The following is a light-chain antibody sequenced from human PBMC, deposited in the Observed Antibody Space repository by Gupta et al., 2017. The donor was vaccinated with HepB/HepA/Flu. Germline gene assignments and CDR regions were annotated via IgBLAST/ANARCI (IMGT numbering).Light chain of an antibody. V-gene: IGLV2-8*01. CDR3: SSYAETNTCFI. J-gene: IGLJ2*01. CDR1: SSDIGANEY. CDR2: EVS. Sequence: QSALTQPPSASGSPGQSVAISCTGTSSDIGANEYVSWYQQHPGKAPKLILDEVSRRPSGVPDRFSGSKAGNTASLIVSGLRTEDEAVDHCSSYAETNTCFIFGGGTRLTVL.